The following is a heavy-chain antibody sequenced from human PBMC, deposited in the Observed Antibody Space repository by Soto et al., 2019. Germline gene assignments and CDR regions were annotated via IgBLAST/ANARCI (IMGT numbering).Heavy chain of an antibody. Sequence: SETLSLTCTVSGGSVSSGSYYWSWIRQPPGKGLEWIGYIYYSGSTNYNPSLKSRVTISVDTSRNQFSLKLSSVTAADTAVYYCARDDDGFLYGMDVWGQGTTVTVSS. CDR3: ARDDDGFLYGMDV. V-gene: IGHV4-61*01. CDR1: GGSVSSGSYY. J-gene: IGHJ6*02. CDR2: IYYSGST. D-gene: IGHD3-16*01.